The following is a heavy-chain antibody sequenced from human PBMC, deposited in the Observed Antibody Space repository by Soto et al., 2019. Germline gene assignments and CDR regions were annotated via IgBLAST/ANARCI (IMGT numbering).Heavy chain of an antibody. D-gene: IGHD3-10*01. Sequence: QLQLQESGSGLVKPSQTLSLTCAVSGGSISSGGYSWSWIRQPPGKGLEWIGYIYHSGSTYYNPSLKRRVTISVDRSKNQFSLKLSSVTAADTAVYYCARLRITMVRGGGIAANWFDPWGQGTLVTVSS. CDR3: ARLRITMVRGGGIAANWFDP. CDR1: GGSISSGGYS. V-gene: IGHV4-30-2*01. CDR2: IYHSGST. J-gene: IGHJ5*02.